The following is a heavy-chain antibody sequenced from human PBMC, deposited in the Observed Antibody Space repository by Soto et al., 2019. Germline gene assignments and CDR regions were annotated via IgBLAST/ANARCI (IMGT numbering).Heavy chain of an antibody. J-gene: IGHJ5*02. V-gene: IGHV3-48*04. CDR1: GFMFRSYV. Sequence: PGGSLRLSCAASGFMFRSYVMSWVRQAPGKGLEWVSSISSSGSTIYYADSVKGRFTISRDNAKNSLYLQMNSLRAEDTAVYYCARQVVSISCCPFDPWGQGTLVTVSS. D-gene: IGHD2-2*01. CDR3: ARQVVSISCCPFDP. CDR2: ISSSGSTI.